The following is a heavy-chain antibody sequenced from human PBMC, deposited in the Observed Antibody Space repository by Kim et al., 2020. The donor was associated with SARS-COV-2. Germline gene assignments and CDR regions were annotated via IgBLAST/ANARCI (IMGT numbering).Heavy chain of an antibody. D-gene: IGHD3-22*01. Sequence: GGSLRLSCAASGFTFSSYGMHWVRQAPGKGLEWVAVISSDVSSENYADSVKGRFTISRDNSKNTLYLQMNSLRAEDTALYYCAKETMIVVSYYFDYWGQG. V-gene: IGHV3-30*18. CDR3: AKETMIVVSYYFDY. CDR1: GFTFSSYG. CDR2: ISSDVSSE. J-gene: IGHJ4*02.